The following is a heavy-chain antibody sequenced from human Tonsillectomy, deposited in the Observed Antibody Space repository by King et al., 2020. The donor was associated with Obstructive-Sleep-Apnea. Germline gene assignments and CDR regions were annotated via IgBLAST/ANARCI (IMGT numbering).Heavy chain of an antibody. D-gene: IGHD5-18*01. J-gene: IGHJ4*02. V-gene: IGHV3-23*04. Sequence: EVQLVESGGGLVQPGGSLRLSCAASGFTFSSFDMSWVRQAPGKGLEWVSGMSGRGGSAYYAHSVKGRFTISRDNSKNTLYLQMNRLRAEDTAVYYCAKGERKAVDTPLVFWGQGTLVTVSS. CDR3: AKGERKAVDTPLVF. CDR1: GFTFSSFD. CDR2: MSGRGGSA.